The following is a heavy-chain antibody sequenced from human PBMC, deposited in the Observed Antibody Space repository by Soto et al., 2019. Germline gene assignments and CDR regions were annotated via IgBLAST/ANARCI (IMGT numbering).Heavy chain of an antibody. D-gene: IGHD5-18*01. CDR2: ISYDGSNK. V-gene: IGHV3-30-3*01. CDR3: ARIIRGYTYGPYAFDI. CDR1: GFTFSSNV. Sequence: VGSLRLSCASPGFTFSSNVMHWVRQAPGKGLEWVAVISYDGSNKNYADSMKGRFTISRDNSKNTLFLQMNSLRPEDTAVYYCARIIRGYTYGPYAFDIWGQGTMVT. J-gene: IGHJ3*02.